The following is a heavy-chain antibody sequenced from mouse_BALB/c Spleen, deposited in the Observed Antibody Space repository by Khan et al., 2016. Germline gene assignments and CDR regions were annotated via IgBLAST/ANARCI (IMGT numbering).Heavy chain of an antibody. D-gene: IGHD1-1*01. CDR1: GYSISSGYS. CDR3: ARSGYYGSKDY. CDR2: IHYRGST. Sequence: EVQLQESGPDLVKPSQSLSLTCTVTGYSISSGYSWHWIRQFPGNKLEWMGYIHYRGSTNYNPSLKSRISIIRDTSKNQFFLQLNSVTTEDTATYDCARSGYYGSKDYWGQGTTLTVSS. V-gene: IGHV3-1*02. J-gene: IGHJ2*01.